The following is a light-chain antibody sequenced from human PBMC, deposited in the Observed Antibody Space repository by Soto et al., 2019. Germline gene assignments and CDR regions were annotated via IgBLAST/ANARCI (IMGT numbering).Light chain of an antibody. CDR2: GAS. Sequence: EIVLTQSPATLSLSPGERATLSCRASQSVSSYLAWYQQKPGQAPRLLISGASTTATGIPPRFSGSGSGTDFTLTISSLEPEDSAVHYCQQRHMWPITFGQGTRLEIK. J-gene: IGKJ5*01. V-gene: IGKV3-11*01. CDR1: QSVSSY. CDR3: QQRHMWPIT.